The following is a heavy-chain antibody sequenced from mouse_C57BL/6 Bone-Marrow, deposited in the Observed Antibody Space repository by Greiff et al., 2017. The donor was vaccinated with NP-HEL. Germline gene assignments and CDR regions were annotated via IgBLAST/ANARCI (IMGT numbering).Heavy chain of an antibody. CDR2: IDPENGDT. V-gene: IGHV14-4*01. D-gene: IGHD1-1*01. CDR1: GFNITDDY. J-gene: IGHJ2*01. CDR3: TTYGSSRYYFDY. Sequence: EVKLMESGAELVRPGASVKLSCTASGFNITDDYMHWVKQRPEQGLEWIGWIDPENGDTEYASKFQGKATITADTSSNTAYLQLSSLTSEDTAVYYCTTYGSSRYYFDYWGQGTTLTVSS.